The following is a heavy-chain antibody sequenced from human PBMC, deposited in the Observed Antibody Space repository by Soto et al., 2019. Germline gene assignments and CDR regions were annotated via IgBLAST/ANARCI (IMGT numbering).Heavy chain of an antibody. CDR3: SGCGTTGGLDV. Sequence: QVQLVESGGGVVQPGTSLRLSCVGSGFTFRSYVIHWVRQAPGKGLEWVALTSYDGSNNFYGDSVKGRFTTSRDNSRNTVELQMDSLRLEDAALYYCSGCGTTGGLDVWGQGTLVSVSS. J-gene: IGHJ6*02. CDR2: TSYDGSNN. CDR1: GFTFRSYV. D-gene: IGHD1-1*01. V-gene: IGHV3-33*05.